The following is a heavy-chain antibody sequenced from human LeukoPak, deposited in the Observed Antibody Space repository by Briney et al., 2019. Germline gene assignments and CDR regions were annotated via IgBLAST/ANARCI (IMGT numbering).Heavy chain of an antibody. CDR2: ISYDGSNK. J-gene: IGHJ5*02. CDR3: ARAGTTTVTTGWFDP. V-gene: IGHV3-30*04. Sequence: PGRSLRLSCAASGFTFSSYAMHWVRQAPGKGLEWVAVISYDGSNKYYADSVKGRFTISRDNSKNTLYLQVNSLRAEDTAVYYCARAGTTTVTTGWFDPWGQGTLVTVSS. D-gene: IGHD4-17*01. CDR1: GFTFSSYA.